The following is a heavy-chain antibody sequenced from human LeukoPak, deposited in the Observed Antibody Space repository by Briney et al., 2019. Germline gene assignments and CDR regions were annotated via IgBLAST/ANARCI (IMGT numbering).Heavy chain of an antibody. J-gene: IGHJ3*02. V-gene: IGHV3-48*03. CDR3: ARGYSSYYPDAFDI. Sequence: GGSLRLSCVASGFTFSSYEMNWVRQAPGRGLEWVSYMSFSGSTKYYADSVKGRFTISRDNAKNSLYLQMNSLRAEDTAVYYCARGYSSYYPDAFDIWGQGTMVTVSS. CDR1: GFTFSSYE. CDR2: MSFSGSTK. D-gene: IGHD5-12*01.